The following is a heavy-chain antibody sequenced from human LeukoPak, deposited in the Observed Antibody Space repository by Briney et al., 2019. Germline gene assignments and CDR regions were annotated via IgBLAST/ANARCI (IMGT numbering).Heavy chain of an antibody. CDR2: IYYSGST. CDR3: ARQLYSNLIDY. D-gene: IGHD4-11*01. V-gene: IGHV4-59*08. CDR1: GGSISCFD. J-gene: IGHJ4*02. Sequence: SEPLSPPFTVSGGSISCFDLSWVRPPPGKGPEWIGYIYYSGSTNYNPSLKSRVTISVDTSKNQFSLKLSSVTAADTAVYYCARQLYSNLIDYWGQGTLVTVSS.